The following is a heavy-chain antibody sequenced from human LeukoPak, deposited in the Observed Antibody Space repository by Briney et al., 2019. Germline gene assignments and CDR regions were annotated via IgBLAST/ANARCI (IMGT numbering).Heavy chain of an antibody. Sequence: GGSLRLSCAASGFTFSSYSMNWVRQAPGKGLEWVSFISSSSTYMYYADSMKGRFTISRDNAKNSLYLQMNSLRAEDTAVYYCARTSNTVTTGASYFDYWGQGILVTVSS. D-gene: IGHD4-17*01. V-gene: IGHV3-21*01. J-gene: IGHJ4*02. CDR2: ISSSSTYM. CDR1: GFTFSSYS. CDR3: ARTSNTVTTGASYFDY.